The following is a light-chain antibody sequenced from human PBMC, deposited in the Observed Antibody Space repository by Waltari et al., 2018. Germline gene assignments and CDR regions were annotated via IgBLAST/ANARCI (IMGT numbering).Light chain of an antibody. CDR2: DAS. CDR3: QKYVNLPAT. Sequence: IVLTQSQGTLSLSPGERATLSCRASQSVGRSLAWYQKKPGQAPRLLIYDASSRATAIPDRFSGSGSGTDFSLTISRLEPEDFAVYYCQKYVNLPATFGQGTTVEIK. V-gene: IGKV3-20*01. CDR1: QSVGRS. J-gene: IGKJ1*01.